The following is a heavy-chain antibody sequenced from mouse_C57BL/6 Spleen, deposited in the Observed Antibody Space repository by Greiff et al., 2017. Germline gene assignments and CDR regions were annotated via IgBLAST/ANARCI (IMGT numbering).Heavy chain of an antibody. CDR2: INPGSGGT. CDR3: ARGLYYFYY. J-gene: IGHJ2*01. CDR1: GYAFTNYL. Sequence: QVQLKQSGAELVRPGTSVKVSCKASGYAFTNYLIEWVKQRPGQGLEWIGVINPGSGGTNYNEKFKGKATLTANKSSSTAYMQISSLTSEDSAVYFCARGLYYFYYWGQGTTLTVAS. V-gene: IGHV1-54*01.